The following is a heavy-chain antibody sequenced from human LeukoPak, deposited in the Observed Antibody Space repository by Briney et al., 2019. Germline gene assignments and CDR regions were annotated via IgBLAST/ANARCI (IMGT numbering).Heavy chain of an antibody. CDR1: GYTFTGYY. Sequence: SVKVSCKASGYTFTGYYMHWVRQAPGQGLEWMGRIIPILGIANYAQKFQGRVTITADKSTSTAYMELSSLRSEDTAVYYCASGTMGYSGYDLNYYYGMDVWGQGTTVTVSS. D-gene: IGHD5-12*01. CDR2: IIPILGIA. CDR3: ASGTMGYSGYDLNYYYGMDV. J-gene: IGHJ6*02. V-gene: IGHV1-69*02.